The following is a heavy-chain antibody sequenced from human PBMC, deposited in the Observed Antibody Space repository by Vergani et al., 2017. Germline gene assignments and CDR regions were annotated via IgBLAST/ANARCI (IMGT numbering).Heavy chain of an antibody. J-gene: IGHJ4*02. CDR1: GFTLSNYD. CDR3: AKHFRGWGIDY. D-gene: IGHD3-16*01. V-gene: IGHV3-30*02. Sequence: QVQLVESGGGVVQRGGSLRLSCATSGFTLSNYDMQWIRQGPGKGLEFVAFIRFGGSNQYYADSVKGRVTLSRDFSKNTLYLQMNSLRTDDTASYYCAKHFRGWGIDYWGQGTQVIVSS. CDR2: IRFGGSNQ.